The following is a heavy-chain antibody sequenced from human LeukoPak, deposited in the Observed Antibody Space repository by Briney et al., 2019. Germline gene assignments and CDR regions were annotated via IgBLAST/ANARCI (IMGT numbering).Heavy chain of an antibody. V-gene: IGHV3-7*03. CDR2: IKQDGSEK. D-gene: IGHD6-19*01. Sequence: GESLRLSCAASGFTFGAYYMTWVRQAPGKGLEWVASIKQDGSEKYYVDSVKGRFTISRDNANNSLYLQMNSLRAEDTAVYYCARMSGIAVAAIWISYFDYWGQRTLATVSS. CDR3: ARMSGIAVAAIWISYFDY. CDR1: GFTFGAYY. J-gene: IGHJ4*02.